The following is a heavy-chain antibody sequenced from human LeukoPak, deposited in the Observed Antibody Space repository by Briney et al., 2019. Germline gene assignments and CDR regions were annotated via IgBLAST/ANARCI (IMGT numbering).Heavy chain of an antibody. J-gene: IGHJ4*02. V-gene: IGHV4-4*07. CDR2: VSDSGRA. Sequence: PSETLSLTCTVSGGSISGYYWTWIRQPAGKGLEWIGRVSDSGRAYYNPSLESRVTISLDTSNSQFSLKVTSVTAAHTAVYYCARGRDMTPLAAYYSFVNWGQGTLVSVSS. CDR1: GGSISGYY. CDR3: ARGRDMTPLAAYYSFVN. D-gene: IGHD2-15*01.